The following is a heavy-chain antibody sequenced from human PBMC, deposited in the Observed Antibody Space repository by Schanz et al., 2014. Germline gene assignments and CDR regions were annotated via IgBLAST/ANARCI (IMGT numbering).Heavy chain of an antibody. Sequence: QVQLVQSGAEVKKPGASVKVSCKASGYTFTVYYMHWVRQAPGQGLEWMGRISPSSGGTNYAQNFQGRVTMTRDTSITTAYMELSSLRSDDTAVYYCARESRIAVPGNWDYWGQGTLVTVSS. V-gene: IGHV1-2*06. CDR2: ISPSSGGT. J-gene: IGHJ4*02. CDR3: ARESRIAVPGNWDY. D-gene: IGHD6-19*01. CDR1: GYTFTVYY.